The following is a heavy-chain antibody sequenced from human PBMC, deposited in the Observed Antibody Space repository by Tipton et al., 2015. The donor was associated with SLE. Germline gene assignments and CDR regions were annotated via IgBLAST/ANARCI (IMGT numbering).Heavy chain of an antibody. Sequence: SLRLSCAASGFTVSSNYMSWVRQAPGKGLEWVSVIYSGGSTYYADSVKGRFTISRDNSKNTLYLQMNSLRAEDTAVYYCARDRGDCSGGSCYAFDIWGQGTMVTVSS. J-gene: IGHJ3*02. D-gene: IGHD2-15*01. CDR3: ARDRGDCSGGSCYAFDI. V-gene: IGHV3-53*01. CDR1: GFTVSSNY. CDR2: IYSGGST.